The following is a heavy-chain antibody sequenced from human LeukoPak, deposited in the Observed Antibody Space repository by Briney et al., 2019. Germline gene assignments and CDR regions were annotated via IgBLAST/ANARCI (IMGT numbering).Heavy chain of an antibody. CDR1: GGSISVGGYS. Sequence: PSDTVSLICAVSGGSISVGGYSWSWIRQPPGKGLQWFGYIYHSGSTYYNPSLKSRATISVDRSKNQFSLKLSSVTAADTAVYYCARGPFAPPTYYYDSSGYMFDPWGQGTLVTVSS. CDR3: ARGPFAPPTYYYDSSGYMFDP. V-gene: IGHV4-30-2*01. CDR2: IYHSGST. J-gene: IGHJ5*02. D-gene: IGHD3-22*01.